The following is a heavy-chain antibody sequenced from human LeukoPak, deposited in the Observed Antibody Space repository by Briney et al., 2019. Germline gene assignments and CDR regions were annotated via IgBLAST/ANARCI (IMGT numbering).Heavy chain of an antibody. D-gene: IGHD6-6*01. CDR2: ILNDGSDK. CDR1: GFTFSSYS. CDR3: AKDFGFRSSINFDY. J-gene: IGHJ4*02. Sequence: GGSLRLSCAASGFTFSSYSIHWVRQAPGKGLEWVAFILNDGSDKSYADSGKGRFTISRDNSKNTVYLQMNSLRAEDTAVYYCAKDFGFRSSINFDYWGQGTLVTVSS. V-gene: IGHV3-30-3*01.